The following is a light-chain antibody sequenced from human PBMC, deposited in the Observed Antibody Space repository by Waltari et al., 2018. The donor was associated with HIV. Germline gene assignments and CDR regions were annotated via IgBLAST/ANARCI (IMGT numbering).Light chain of an antibody. CDR3: SSYTSSSTFYVV. CDR2: DVS. CDR1: SSDVGGYNS. J-gene: IGLJ2*01. Sequence: QSALTQPASVSGSPGQSITIPCTGTSSDVGGYNSFSWSQQHPGKAPKLMIYDVSNRPSGVSNRFSGSKSGNTASLTISGLQAEDEADYYCSSYTSSSTFYVVFGGGTKLTVL. V-gene: IGLV2-14*01.